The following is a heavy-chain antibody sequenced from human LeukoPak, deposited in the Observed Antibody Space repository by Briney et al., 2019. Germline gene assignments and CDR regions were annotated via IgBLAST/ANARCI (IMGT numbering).Heavy chain of an antibody. CDR1: GFTFSSYS. V-gene: IGHV3-21*01. CDR3: ARVPGIAAAYKFDY. J-gene: IGHJ4*02. D-gene: IGHD6-13*01. CDR2: ISSSSSYI. Sequence: PGGSLRLSCAASGFTFSSYSMNWVRQAPGKGLEWVSSISSSSSYIYYADSVKGRFTISRDNAKNSLYLQMNSLRAEDTAVYYCARVPGIAAAYKFDYWGQGTLVTVSS.